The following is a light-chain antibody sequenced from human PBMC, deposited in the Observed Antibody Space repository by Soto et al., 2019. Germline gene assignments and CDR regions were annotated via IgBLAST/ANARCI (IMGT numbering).Light chain of an antibody. J-gene: IGKJ5*01. V-gene: IGKV3-15*01. CDR3: QQYNYWPT. CDR1: QSVSSN. CDR2: GAS. Sequence: EIVMTQSPATLSVSPGERGTLSCRASQSVSSNVAWYQQKPGQAPRLLIYGASTRATGIPARFSGSGSGTESTLTISSLQSEDFAVYFCQQYNYWPTFGQGTRLEI.